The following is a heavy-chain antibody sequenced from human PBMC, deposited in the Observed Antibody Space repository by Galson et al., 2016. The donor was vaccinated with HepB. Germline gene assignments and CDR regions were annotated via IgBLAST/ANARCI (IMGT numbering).Heavy chain of an antibody. Sequence: SLRFSCAAFGFTPTNYGMHWVRQAPGKRLEWVADIWSNGNNKYNADSVRGRFSVARDQAKNTLYMQMNSLRAEDTAVYYCARDSDTSGPHWYFDLWGRGTLVTVSS. D-gene: IGHD3-22*01. CDR3: ARDSDTSGPHWYFDL. J-gene: IGHJ2*01. CDR2: IWSNGNNK. V-gene: IGHV3-33*01. CDR1: GFTPTNYG.